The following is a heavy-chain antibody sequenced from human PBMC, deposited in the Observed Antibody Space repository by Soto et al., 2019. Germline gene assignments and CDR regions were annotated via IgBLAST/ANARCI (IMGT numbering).Heavy chain of an antibody. J-gene: IGHJ4*02. V-gene: IGHV3-30*18. CDR3: AKVYGSGSYYNYYFDY. Sequence: GESLKISCAASGFTFSSYGMHWVRQAPGKGLEWVAVISYDGSNKYYADSVKGRFTISRDNSKNTLYLQMNSLRAEDTAVYYCAKVYGSGSYYNYYFDYWGQGTLVTVSS. CDR2: ISYDGSNK. CDR1: GFTFSSYG. D-gene: IGHD3-10*01.